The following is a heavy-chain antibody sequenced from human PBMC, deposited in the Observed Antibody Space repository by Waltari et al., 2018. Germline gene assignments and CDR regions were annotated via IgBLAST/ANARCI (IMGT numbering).Heavy chain of an antibody. CDR1: GFTFSTYS. D-gene: IGHD1-1*01. CDR2: SSAGSGYT. CDR3: ARELADDWNAPYFFDY. J-gene: IGHJ4*02. V-gene: IGHV3-21*01. Sequence: EVQLVESGGGLVKPGGSLRLSCAASGFTFSTYSMNWVRQAPGKGLEWVSSSSAGSGYTYYADSGKGRFTISRDLAKNSLYLQMNSLRGEDTAVYYCARELADDWNAPYFFDYWGQGTLVTVSS.